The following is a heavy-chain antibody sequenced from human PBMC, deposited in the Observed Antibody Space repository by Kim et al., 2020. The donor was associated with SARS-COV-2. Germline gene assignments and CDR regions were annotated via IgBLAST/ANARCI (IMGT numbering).Heavy chain of an antibody. D-gene: IGHD6-19*01. CDR2: INTNTGNP. Sequence: ASVKVSCKASGYTFTSYAMNWVRQAPGQGLEWMGWINTNTGNPTYAQGFTGRFVFSLDTSVSTAYLQISSLKAEDTAVYYCARDPLPLYSSGWFFDYWGQGTLVTVSS. CDR3: ARDPLPLYSSGWFFDY. J-gene: IGHJ4*02. V-gene: IGHV7-4-1*02. CDR1: GYTFTSYA.